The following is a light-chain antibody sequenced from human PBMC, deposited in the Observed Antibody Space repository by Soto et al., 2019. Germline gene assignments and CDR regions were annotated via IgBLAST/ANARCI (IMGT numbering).Light chain of an antibody. Sequence: EILMTQSPDTLSVSPGERVTLSCRASRTITTLAWYQRKPGQAPRLLIYRVSSRATGVPDRFSGSGSGTDYTLTISRLEPEDFAVYYCQQYGNLPLTFGGGTKVDIK. CDR3: QQYGNLPLT. CDR2: RVS. CDR1: RTITT. J-gene: IGKJ4*01. V-gene: IGKV3-20*01.